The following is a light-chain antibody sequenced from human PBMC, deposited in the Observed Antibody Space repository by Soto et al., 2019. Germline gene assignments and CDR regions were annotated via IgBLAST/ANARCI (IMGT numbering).Light chain of an antibody. V-gene: IGLV2-14*03. Sequence: QSALTQPASVSGSPGQSITISCTGTSSDVGAYKYVSWHQQHPGKAPKLMIYDVSDRPSGVSDRFSGSKSGNTASLTISGLQAEDEADYYCSSYTSSSTNVVFGGGTKLTVL. CDR3: SSYTSSSTNVV. CDR2: DVS. J-gene: IGLJ2*01. CDR1: SSDVGAYKY.